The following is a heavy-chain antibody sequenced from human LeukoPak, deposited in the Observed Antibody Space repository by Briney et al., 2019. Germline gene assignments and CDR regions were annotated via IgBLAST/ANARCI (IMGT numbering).Heavy chain of an antibody. Sequence: PGGSLRLSCAASGFTFSDYYMSWIRQAPGKGLEWVAVISYDGSNKYYADSVKGRFTISRDNSKNTLYLQMNSLRAEDTAVYYCAKEGGQWLVLPKNYFDYWGQGTLVTVSS. D-gene: IGHD6-19*01. CDR2: ISYDGSNK. V-gene: IGHV3-30*18. CDR1: GFTFSDYY. J-gene: IGHJ4*02. CDR3: AKEGGQWLVLPKNYFDY.